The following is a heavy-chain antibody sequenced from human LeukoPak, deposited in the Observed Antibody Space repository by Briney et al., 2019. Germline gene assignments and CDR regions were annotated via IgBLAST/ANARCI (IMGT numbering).Heavy chain of an antibody. CDR3: ARDNYGSGTYIDY. CDR2: IFYSGST. D-gene: IGHD3-10*01. V-gene: IGHV4-59*01. Sequence: SETLSLTCTVSGGSISSYYWSWIRQPPGKGLEWIGYIFYSGSTNYNPSLKSRVTISVDTSKNQFSLKLSSVTAADTAVYYCARDNYGSGTYIDYWGQGTLVTVSS. J-gene: IGHJ4*02. CDR1: GGSISSYY.